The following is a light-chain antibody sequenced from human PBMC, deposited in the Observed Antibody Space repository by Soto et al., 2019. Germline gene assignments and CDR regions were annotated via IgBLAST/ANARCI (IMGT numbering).Light chain of an antibody. J-gene: IGKJ5*01. CDR2: GAS. Sequence: EIVLTESPCTLSLSPGERATLSCRASQSVGSSYLAWYLQKPGQAPRLLIYGASTRATGIPARFSGSGSGTDFTLTISSLEPEDFAVYYCQQRNNWQVTFGQGTRLEI. V-gene: IGKV3D-20*02. CDR1: QSVGSSY. CDR3: QQRNNWQVT.